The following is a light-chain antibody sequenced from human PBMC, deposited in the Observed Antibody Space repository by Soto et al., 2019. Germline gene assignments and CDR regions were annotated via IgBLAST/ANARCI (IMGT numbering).Light chain of an antibody. V-gene: IGLV1-40*01. CDR2: GNS. J-gene: IGLJ2*01. Sequence: QSALTQPPSVSGAPGQRVTISCTGSSSNIGAGYDVHWYQQLPGTAPKLLIYGNSNRPSGVPDRFSGSKSGTSASLAITGLQAEDEADYYCQSYDGSLSGWDVVFGGGTKLTV. CDR1: SSNIGAGYD. CDR3: QSYDGSLSGWDVV.